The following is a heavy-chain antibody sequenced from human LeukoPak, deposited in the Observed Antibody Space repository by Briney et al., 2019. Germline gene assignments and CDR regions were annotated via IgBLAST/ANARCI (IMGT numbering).Heavy chain of an antibody. CDR3: AGERGEEYSSGWYKRNYFDN. Sequence: PSETLSLTCTVSGGSISGYYWSWIRQPPGKGLEWIASGDYSEGTYYNPSLESRVAISADMSKNQFSLKLTSVTGADTAVYYCAGERGEEYSSGWYKRNYFDNWGQGIRVTVSS. J-gene: IGHJ4*02. CDR1: GGSISGYY. V-gene: IGHV4-59*12. D-gene: IGHD6-19*01. CDR2: GDYSEGT.